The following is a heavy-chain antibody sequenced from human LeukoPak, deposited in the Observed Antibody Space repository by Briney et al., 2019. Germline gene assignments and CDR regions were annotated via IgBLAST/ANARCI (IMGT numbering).Heavy chain of an antibody. CDR3: ATAGADFWSGSDY. J-gene: IGHJ4*02. D-gene: IGHD3-3*01. V-gene: IGHV3-23*01. CDR1: GFSFSNYW. CDR2: ISGSGGDT. Sequence: GESLRLSCAASGFSFSNYWFHWVRQAPGKGLEWVSAISGSGGDTYYADSVKGRFTISRDNSKNTLYLQMNSLRAEDTAVYYCATAGADFWSGSDYWGQGTLVTVSS.